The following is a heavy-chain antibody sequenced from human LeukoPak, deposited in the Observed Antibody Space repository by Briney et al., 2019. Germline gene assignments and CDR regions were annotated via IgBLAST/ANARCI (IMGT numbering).Heavy chain of an antibody. D-gene: IGHD2-15*01. J-gene: IGHJ4*02. V-gene: IGHV1-18*01. CDR3: ARDPPNCSGGSCYKRFDY. CDR2: ISAYNGNT. Sequence: GASVKVSCKASGYTFTSYGIRGVRQAPGQGREWMGWISAYNGNTNYAQKLQGRVNMTTDTSPSTAYMELRSLRSDDTAVYYCARDPPNCSGGSCYKRFDYWGQGTLVTVSS. CDR1: GYTFTSYG.